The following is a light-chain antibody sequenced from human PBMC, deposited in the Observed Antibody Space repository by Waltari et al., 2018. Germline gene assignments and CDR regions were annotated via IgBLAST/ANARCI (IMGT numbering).Light chain of an antibody. CDR3: QQFKTYPRT. CDR2: DAF. J-gene: IGKJ4*01. V-gene: IGKV1-13*02. Sequence: AIQLTQSPSSLSASVGDRVTITCRASEFINTALAWYQQTPGKPPKLLIYDAFSLESGVPSRFSGRGSGTDFTLTISSLQPEDFATYYCQQFKTYPRTFGGGTKVDIK. CDR1: EFINTA.